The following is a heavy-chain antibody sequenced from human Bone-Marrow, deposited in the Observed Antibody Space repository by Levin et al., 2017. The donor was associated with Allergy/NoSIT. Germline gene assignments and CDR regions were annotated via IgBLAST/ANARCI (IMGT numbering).Heavy chain of an antibody. J-gene: IGHJ4*02. CDR2: INPNSGGT. Sequence: GASVKVSCKASGYTFTAYYLHWVRQAPGQGLEWMGWINPNSGGTNYAQKFQGRVTMAGDTSISTAYMELSRLTSDDTAVFYCARVPYCRSANCYVFSFDYWGQGTLVTVSS. V-gene: IGHV1-2*02. CDR1: GYTFTAYY. CDR3: ARVPYCRSANCYVFSFDY. D-gene: IGHD2-2*01.